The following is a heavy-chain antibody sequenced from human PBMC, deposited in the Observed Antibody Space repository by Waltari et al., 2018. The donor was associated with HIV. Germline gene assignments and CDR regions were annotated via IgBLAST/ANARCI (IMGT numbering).Heavy chain of an antibody. CDR2: IWCDGTNK. Sequence: QVHLVEPGGGVVQPGRSLRLSCAASGFTFNRYCMHWVRKAPGKGLEWVAVIWCDGTNKYYSASVKGRFTISRKNSKNTLYLQMNNLRVGDTAVCYCAIPAAPADWNDVWSDRDVWGPGTTVSVSS. D-gene: IGHD1-1*01. CDR3: AIPAAPADWNDVWSDRDV. CDR1: GFTFNRYC. V-gene: IGHV3-33*01. J-gene: IGHJ6*02.